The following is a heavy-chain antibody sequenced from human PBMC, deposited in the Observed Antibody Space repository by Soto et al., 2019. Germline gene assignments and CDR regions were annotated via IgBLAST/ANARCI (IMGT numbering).Heavy chain of an antibody. CDR1: GFSFSSFG. CDR3: AKDYGPKAPYPYSNTHTDF. V-gene: IGHV3-30*18. CDR2: ISHDGTFK. Sequence: GGSLRLSCEASGFSFSSFGLHWVRQAPDKGLEWVAVISHDGTFKDYADSVKGRFTISRDNSESTLFLQMNSLGPNDTAVYYCAKDYGPKAPYPYSNTHTDFWGQGTRVTVSS. D-gene: IGHD6-13*01. J-gene: IGHJ4*02.